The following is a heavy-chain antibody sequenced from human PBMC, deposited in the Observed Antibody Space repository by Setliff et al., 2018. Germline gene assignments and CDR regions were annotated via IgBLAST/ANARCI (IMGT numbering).Heavy chain of an antibody. J-gene: IGHJ5*02. CDR1: GGSFSGFY. CDR2: INHSGGI. Sequence: PSETLSLTCAVYGGSFSGFYWPWVRQSPGKGLEWIGEINHSGGIDYNPSLKSRVTISVDTSKNQFSLKLMSVTAADTAVYYCATMRNYYETGNYYSSRWFDPWGQGTPVTVSS. D-gene: IGHD3-22*01. CDR3: ATMRNYYETGNYYSSRWFDP. V-gene: IGHV4-34*01.